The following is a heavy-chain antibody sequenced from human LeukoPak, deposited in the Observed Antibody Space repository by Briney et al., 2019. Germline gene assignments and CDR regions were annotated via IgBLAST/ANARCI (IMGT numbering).Heavy chain of an antibody. Sequence: SETLSLTCAVYGGSFSGYYWSWIRQPPGKGLEWIGEINHSGSTNYNPSLKSRVTISVDTSKNQFSLKLSSVTAADTAVYNCARASIRGDDYWGQGTLVTVSS. J-gene: IGHJ4*02. D-gene: IGHD3-10*01. CDR2: INHSGST. CDR3: ARASIRGDDY. V-gene: IGHV4-34*01. CDR1: GGSFSGYY.